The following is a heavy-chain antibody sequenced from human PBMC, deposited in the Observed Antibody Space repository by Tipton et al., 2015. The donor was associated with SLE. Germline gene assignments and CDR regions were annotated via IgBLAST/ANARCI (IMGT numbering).Heavy chain of an antibody. CDR1: GGSFSGYY. CDR3: ARESI. Sequence: TLSLTCAVYGGSFSGYYWSWIRQPPGKGLEWIGDINHSGTTNYNPSLKSRVTILVDASKNQFSLKVHSVTAADTAVYYCARESIWGQGTMVTVSS. CDR2: INHSGTT. V-gene: IGHV4-34*01. D-gene: IGHD3-10*01. J-gene: IGHJ3*02.